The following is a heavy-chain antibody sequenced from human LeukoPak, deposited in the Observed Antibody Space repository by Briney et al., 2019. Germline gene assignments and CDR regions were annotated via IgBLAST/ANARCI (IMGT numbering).Heavy chain of an antibody. Sequence: PGGSLRLSCAASGFTFSSYPMSWVRQAPGKGLEWVSAISGSGDSTYYADSVKGRFTISRHNSKNTLYLQMNSLRAEDTAVYYCARGSIDSSGYYDGLDYWGQGTLVTVSS. CDR2: ISGSGDST. CDR3: ARGSIDSSGYYDGLDY. D-gene: IGHD3-22*01. J-gene: IGHJ4*02. V-gene: IGHV3-23*01. CDR1: GFTFSSYP.